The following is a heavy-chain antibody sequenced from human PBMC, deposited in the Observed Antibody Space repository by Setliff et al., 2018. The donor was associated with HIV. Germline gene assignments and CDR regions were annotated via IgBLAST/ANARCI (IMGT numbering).Heavy chain of an antibody. CDR1: GFTFSSYS. D-gene: IGHD4-17*01. J-gene: IGHJ4*02. V-gene: IGHV3-48*01. Sequence: GESLRLSCAASGFTFSSYSMNWVRQTPGKGLEWVSYISSSDTTIYYADSVKGRFTISRDNAKNSLYLQMNTLRAEDTAVYFCARSPYGDYGLDYWGQGTLVTVSS. CDR2: ISSSDTTI. CDR3: ARSPYGDYGLDY.